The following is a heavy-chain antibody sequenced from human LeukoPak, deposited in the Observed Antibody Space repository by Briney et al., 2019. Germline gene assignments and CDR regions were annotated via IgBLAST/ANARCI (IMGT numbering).Heavy chain of an antibody. Sequence: GESLKISCKASGYSFTTYWIGWVRQVPGKGLEWVGIIYPADSTAKYSPSFQGQVTISADKSISTTYVQWSSLKASDTAMYYCASIVVAAAGRGYYYYGMDVWGQGTTVTVPS. CDR3: ASIVVAAAGRGYYYYGMDV. J-gene: IGHJ6*02. CDR2: IYPADSTA. V-gene: IGHV5-51*01. D-gene: IGHD6-13*01. CDR1: GYSFTTYW.